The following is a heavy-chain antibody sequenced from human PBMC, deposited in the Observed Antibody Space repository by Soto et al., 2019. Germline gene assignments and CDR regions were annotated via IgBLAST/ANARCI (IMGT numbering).Heavy chain of an antibody. CDR3: VKGRGWLERGDY. D-gene: IGHD6-19*01. J-gene: IGHJ4*02. Sequence: GGSLRLSCAASGFTFSSYAMSWVRQAPGKGLEWVSAISGSGGSTYYADSVKGRFTISRDNSKNTLYLQMSSLRAEDTAVYYCVKGRGWLERGDYWGQGTLVTVSS. CDR1: GFTFSSYA. CDR2: ISGSGGST. V-gene: IGHV3-23*01.